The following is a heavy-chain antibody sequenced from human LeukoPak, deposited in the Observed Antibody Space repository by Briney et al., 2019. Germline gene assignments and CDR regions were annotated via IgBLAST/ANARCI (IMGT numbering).Heavy chain of an antibody. CDR3: ARDTSVSDY. CDR1: GFTFSSYS. V-gene: IGHV3-48*01. J-gene: IGHJ4*02. Sequence: GGSLRLSCAASGFTFSSYSMNWVRQAPGKGLEWVSYISSGSSTIYYADSVKGRFTISRDNSKNTLYLQMNSLRAEDTAVYYCARDTSVSDYWGQGTLVTVSS. CDR2: ISSGSSTI.